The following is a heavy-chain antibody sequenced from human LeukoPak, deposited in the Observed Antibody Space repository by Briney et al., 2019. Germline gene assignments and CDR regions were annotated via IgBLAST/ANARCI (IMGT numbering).Heavy chain of an antibody. CDR2: ISYDGSNK. CDR3: ARDGAIQLWPNFDY. D-gene: IGHD5-18*01. V-gene: IGHV3-30-3*01. J-gene: IGHJ4*02. CDR1: GFTFSSYA. Sequence: GRSLRLSCAASGFTFSSYAMHWVRQAPGKGLEWVAVISYDGSNKYYADSVKGRFTIARDSSKNTLYLQMNSLRAEDTAVYYCARDGAIQLWPNFDYWGQGTLVTVSS.